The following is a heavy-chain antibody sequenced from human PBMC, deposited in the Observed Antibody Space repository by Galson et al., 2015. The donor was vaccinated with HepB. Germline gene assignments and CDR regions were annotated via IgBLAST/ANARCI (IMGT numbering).Heavy chain of an antibody. CDR3: ARVATVTRDTNPALDV. V-gene: IGHV1-69*13. D-gene: IGHD4-11*01. J-gene: IGHJ6*04. CDR1: GGTFSSYA. Sequence: SVKVSCKASGGTFSSYAISWVRQAPGQGLEWMGGIIPIFGTANYAQKFQGRVTITADESTSTAYMELSSLRSEDTAVYYCARVATVTRDTNPALDVWGKGTTVTVSS. CDR2: IIPIFGTA.